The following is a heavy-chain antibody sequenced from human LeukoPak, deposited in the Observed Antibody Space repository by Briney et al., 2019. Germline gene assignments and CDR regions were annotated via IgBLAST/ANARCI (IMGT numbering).Heavy chain of an antibody. Sequence: SETLSLTCSVSGGSVSSYYWTWIRQPPGKGLEWIGHIHNSGSTNYNPSLKSRVTMSIDTSKNQFSLRLSSVTAADTAVYYCARGNGYVAYWGQGTLVTVSS. V-gene: IGHV4-59*02. CDR3: ARGNGYVAY. CDR1: GGSVSSYY. J-gene: IGHJ4*02. CDR2: IHNSGST. D-gene: IGHD2-8*01.